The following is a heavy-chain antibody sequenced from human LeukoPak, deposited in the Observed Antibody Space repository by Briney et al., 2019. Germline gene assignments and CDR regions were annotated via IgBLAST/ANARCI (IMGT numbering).Heavy chain of an antibody. J-gene: IGHJ4*02. CDR3: TRESRPFCPFAF. CDR1: GGSIDITNY. D-gene: IGHD2-2*01. CDR2: ISHDGTR. V-gene: IGHV4-4*02. Sequence: SETLSLTCGVSGGSIDITNYWSWVRPAPGKGLEWIGEISHDGTRNYNPSLRSRVAMSFDRANNYFSLSLTAVTAADTALYYCTRESRPFCPFAFWGQGVMVTVSS.